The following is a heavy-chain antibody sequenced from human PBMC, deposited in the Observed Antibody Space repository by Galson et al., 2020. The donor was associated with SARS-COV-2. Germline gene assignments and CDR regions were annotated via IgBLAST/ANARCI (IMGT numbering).Heavy chain of an antibody. CDR3: AREVKKFSAPFDY. Sequence: SQTLSLTCTVSGDSVSSGSYYWSWIRQPPGKGLEWIGYIYYSGRTDYNPSLKSRVTISVDTSRNQFSLKLSSVTAADTAVYFCAREVKKFSAPFDYWGQGILVTVSS. V-gene: IGHV4-61*01. CDR2: IYYSGRT. D-gene: IGHD6-25*01. J-gene: IGHJ4*02. CDR1: GDSVSSGSYY.